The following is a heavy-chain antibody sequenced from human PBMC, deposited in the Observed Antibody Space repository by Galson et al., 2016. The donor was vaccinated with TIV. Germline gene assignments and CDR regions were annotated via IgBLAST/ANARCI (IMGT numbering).Heavy chain of an antibody. J-gene: IGHJ4*02. V-gene: IGHV3-20*04. Sequence: SLRLSCAASGFIFDEHAMSWVRQVPGKGLEWVAGINWNGEWPLYADSVKGRFTISRDSARRSVYLQMDSLSVEDTALYYCARGSPVRCSNFSCYLAHWGQGTLVTVSS. D-gene: IGHD2-2*01. CDR2: INWNGEWP. CDR1: GFIFDEHA. CDR3: ARGSPVRCSNFSCYLAH.